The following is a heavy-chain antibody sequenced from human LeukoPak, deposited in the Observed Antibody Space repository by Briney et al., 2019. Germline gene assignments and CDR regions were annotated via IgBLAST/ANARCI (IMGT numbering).Heavy chain of an antibody. CDR3: ARDIYYYDSSGYYFPGGSDY. J-gene: IGHJ4*02. Sequence: GGSLRLSCAASGFTFSSYEMNWVRQAPGKGLEWISYISSSGSTIYYADSVKGRFTISRDNAKNSLYLQMNSLRAEDTAVYYCARDIYYYDSSGYYFPGGSDYWGQGTLVTVSS. CDR2: ISSSGSTI. V-gene: IGHV3-48*03. D-gene: IGHD3-22*01. CDR1: GFTFSSYE.